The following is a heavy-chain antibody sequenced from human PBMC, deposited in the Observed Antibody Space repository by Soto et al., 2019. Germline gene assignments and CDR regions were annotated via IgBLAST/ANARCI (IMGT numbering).Heavy chain of an antibody. J-gene: IGHJ4*01. CDR1: RGSVSSGSYY. CDR2: IYHSGST. Sequence: SETLSVICSVYRGSVSSGSYYWNWIRQPPGKGLEYIGYIYHSGSTNYNPSLKSRVTISIDTSKRQFSLRLRSVTAADTAVYYCARAFCGSSDCRHTPHMGNFDSWGHGTPSPVSP. D-gene: IGHD2-21*01. V-gene: IGHV4-61*01. CDR3: ARAFCGSSDCRHTPHMGNFDS.